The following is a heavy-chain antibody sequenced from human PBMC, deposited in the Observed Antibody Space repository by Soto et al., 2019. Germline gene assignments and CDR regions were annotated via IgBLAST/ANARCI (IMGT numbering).Heavy chain of an antibody. CDR2: INPSGGYT. J-gene: IGHJ4*02. CDR1: GYTFTDYY. CDR3: ARGGSLVVVTAPFDY. D-gene: IGHD2-21*02. V-gene: IGHV1-46*03. Sequence: GASVKVSCKASGYTFTDYYMNWVRQAPGQGLEWMGVINPSGGYTTYGQRFLGRLSMTRDTFTNTVYMELSGLRFEDTAVYYCARGGSLVVVTAPFDYWGQGSLVTVSS.